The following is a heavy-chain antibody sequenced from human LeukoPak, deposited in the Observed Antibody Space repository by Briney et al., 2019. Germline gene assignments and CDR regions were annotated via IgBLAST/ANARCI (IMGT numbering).Heavy chain of an antibody. CDR1: GFTFTSYS. CDR3: ARSLTTLTYEGY. D-gene: IGHD1-1*01. J-gene: IGHJ4*02. V-gene: IGHV3-21*01. Sequence: GGSLRLSCAASGFTFTSYSMNWVRQAPGKGLEWVSSINSGSTYTYYTESVKGRFTVSRDNAKNSLFLQMNSLRAEDTAIYYCARSLTTLTYEGYWGQGTLVTVSS. CDR2: INSGSTYT.